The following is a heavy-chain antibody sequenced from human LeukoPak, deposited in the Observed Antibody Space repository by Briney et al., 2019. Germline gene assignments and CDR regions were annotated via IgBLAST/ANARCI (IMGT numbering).Heavy chain of an antibody. CDR3: AGDSSGYYDNLPSFDY. D-gene: IGHD3-22*01. J-gene: IGHJ4*02. V-gene: IGHV3-53*01. CDR2: IYSGDNT. CDR1: GFTVSNNY. Sequence: GGSLRLSCAASGFTVSNNYMSWVRQAPGKGLEWVSVIYSGDNTYYADFVKGRFTISRDNSKNTLYLQMNSMRAEDTAVYYCAGDSSGYYDNLPSFDYWGQGTLVTVSS.